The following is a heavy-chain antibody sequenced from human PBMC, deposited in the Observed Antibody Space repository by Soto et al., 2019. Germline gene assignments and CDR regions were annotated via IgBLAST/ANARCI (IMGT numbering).Heavy chain of an antibody. CDR1: SASIGSSIYY. CDR3: ARHTPAISISDH. V-gene: IGHV4-39*01. D-gene: IGHD2-15*01. Sequence: SETLSLTCTITSASIGSSIYYWAWIRQPPGKGLEWIGSIYYSGSTYYNPSLKSRVTISVDTSKNQFSLKLSSVTAADTAVYYCARHTPAISISDHWGQGTLVTVSS. J-gene: IGHJ4*02. CDR2: IYYSGST.